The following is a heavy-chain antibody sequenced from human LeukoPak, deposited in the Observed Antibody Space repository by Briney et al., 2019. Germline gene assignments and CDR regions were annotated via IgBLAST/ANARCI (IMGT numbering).Heavy chain of an antibody. CDR2: IRSNSDGGAA. CDR3: ASHLLTSLIPDWCLDL. J-gene: IGHJ2*01. CDR1: GFIFSDAW. V-gene: IGHV3-15*01. Sequence: GGSLRLSCAASGFIFSDAWMTWVRQAPGQGLEWVGRIRSNSDGGAAHYAAPVEGRFTISRDDSKNTLYLQMDNLKPEDTGEYFCASHLLTSLIPDWCLDLWGRGTLVTVSS. D-gene: IGHD2-21*01.